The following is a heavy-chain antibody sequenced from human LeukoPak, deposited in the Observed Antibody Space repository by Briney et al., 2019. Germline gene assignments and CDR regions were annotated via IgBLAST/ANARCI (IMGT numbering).Heavy chain of an antibody. D-gene: IGHD3-16*01. Sequence: GGSLRLSCTASGFTFSNYWMGWVRQAPGKGLEWVANIKEGGTTIYYVDSVKGRFIISRDNAKNSLYLQMNSVRDEDTAVYYCARVVDYGWFDPWGQGTLVAVSS. CDR1: GFTFSNYW. CDR3: ARVVDYGWFDP. CDR2: IKEGGTTI. J-gene: IGHJ5*02. V-gene: IGHV3-7*01.